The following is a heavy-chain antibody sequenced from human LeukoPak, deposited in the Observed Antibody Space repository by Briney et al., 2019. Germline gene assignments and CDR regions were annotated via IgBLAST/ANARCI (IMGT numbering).Heavy chain of an antibody. CDR2: TRSVDGTT. D-gene: IGHD3-22*01. CDR1: GFTFSSYE. CDR3: ARAYDSSGYYGLSDY. V-gene: IGHV3-48*03. Sequence: PGGSLRLSCAASGFTFSSYEMNWVRQAPGKGLEWISYTRSVDGTTYYADSVKGRFTISRDNAKNLLYLQMNNLRAEDTAVYYCARAYDSSGYYGLSDYWGQGTLVSVSS. J-gene: IGHJ4*02.